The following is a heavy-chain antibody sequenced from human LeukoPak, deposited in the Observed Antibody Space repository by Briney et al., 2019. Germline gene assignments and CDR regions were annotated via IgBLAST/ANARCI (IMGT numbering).Heavy chain of an antibody. D-gene: IGHD2-21*01. CDR2: INPSGGST. J-gene: IGHJ4*02. CDR1: GYTFTGYY. Sequence: ASVKVSCKASGYTFTGYYMHWVRQAPGQGLEWMGWINPSGGSTSYAQKFQGRVTMTRDTSTSTVYMELSSLRSEDTAVYYCARDLFASGLPGDWGQGTLVTVSS. CDR3: ARDLFASGLPGD. V-gene: IGHV1-46*01.